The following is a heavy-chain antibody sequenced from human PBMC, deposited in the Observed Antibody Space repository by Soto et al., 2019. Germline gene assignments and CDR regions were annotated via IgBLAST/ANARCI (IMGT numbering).Heavy chain of an antibody. V-gene: IGHV3-74*01. CDR3: ARDLYSSGWTEFDY. D-gene: IGHD6-19*01. Sequence: GGSLSLSCAACGFTFSSYWMHWVRQAPGKGLVWVSRINSDGSSTSYADSVKGRFTISRDNAKNTLYLQMNSLRAEDTAVYYCARDLYSSGWTEFDYWGQGTLVTVSS. CDR2: INSDGSST. CDR1: GFTFSSYW. J-gene: IGHJ4*02.